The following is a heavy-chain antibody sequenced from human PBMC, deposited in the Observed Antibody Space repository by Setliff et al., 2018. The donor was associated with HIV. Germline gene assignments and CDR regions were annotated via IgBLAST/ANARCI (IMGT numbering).Heavy chain of an antibody. CDR2: IYTSGST. D-gene: IGHD2-2*01. V-gene: IGHV4-4*07. CDR3: ARVPVSSSTSCLHVNAFDI. Sequence: SETLSLTCTVSGGSISSYYWSWIRQPAGKGLEWIGRIYTSGSTNYNPSLKSRVPMSVATSKNQFSLKLSSVTAADTAVYYFARVPVSSSTSCLHVNAFDIWGQGTMVTVS. CDR1: GGSISSYY. J-gene: IGHJ3*02.